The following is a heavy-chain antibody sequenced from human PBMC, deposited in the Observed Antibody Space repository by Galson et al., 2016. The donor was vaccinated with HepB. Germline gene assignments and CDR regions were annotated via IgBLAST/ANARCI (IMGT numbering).Heavy chain of an antibody. CDR3: ARSLTGSYDFLSANYYFYSIDV. CDR2: IYPGDFDT. J-gene: IGHJ6*02. V-gene: IGHV5-51*03. D-gene: IGHD3-3*01. CDR1: GYSFDSYW. Sequence: GAEVKKPGESLKISCKSSGYSFDSYWIGWVRQMPGKGLEWMGIIYPGDFDTRYSPSFQDQVTISVDKSISTAYLQWSSLTASDTVMYYCARSLTGSYDFLSANYYFYSIDVWGQGTTVIVS.